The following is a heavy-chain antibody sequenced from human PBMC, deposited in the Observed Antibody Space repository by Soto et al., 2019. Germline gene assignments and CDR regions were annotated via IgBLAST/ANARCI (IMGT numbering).Heavy chain of an antibody. CDR3: ARGSSSSHYYYYGMDV. CDR1: GYTFTSYH. Sequence: QVQLVQSGAEVKKPGASVKVSCKAPGYTFTSYHMHWVRQAPGQGLEWMGITNPSGGSTSYAQKFQGRVTMTRDTSTSTVYMELSSLRSEDTAVYYCARGSSSSHYYYYGMDVWGQGTTVTVSS. D-gene: IGHD6-6*01. J-gene: IGHJ6*02. V-gene: IGHV1-46*01. CDR2: TNPSGGST.